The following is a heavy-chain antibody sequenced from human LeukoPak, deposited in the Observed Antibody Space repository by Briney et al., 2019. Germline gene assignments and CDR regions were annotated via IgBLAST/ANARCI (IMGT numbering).Heavy chain of an antibody. J-gene: IGHJ3*02. Sequence: GRSLRLSCAASGFTFDDYAMHWVRQAPGKGLEWVSGISWNSGSIGYADSVKGRFTISRDNAKNSLYLQMNSLRPEDTAVYYCARRLDRSAYYAAFSIWGQGTIITVSS. CDR1: GFTFDDYA. V-gene: IGHV3-9*01. CDR2: ISWNSGSI. CDR3: ARRLDRSAYYAAFSI. D-gene: IGHD3-22*01.